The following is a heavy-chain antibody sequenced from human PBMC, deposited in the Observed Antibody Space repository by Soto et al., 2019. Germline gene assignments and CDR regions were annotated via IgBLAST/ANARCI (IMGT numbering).Heavy chain of an antibody. V-gene: IGHV4-34*01. CDR1: GGSFSGYY. D-gene: IGHD3-16*02. CDR3: ARRHCVWGSYQWDC. Sequence: QVQLQQWGAGLLKPSETLSLTCAVYGGSFSGYYWSWIRQPPGKGLEWIGEINHSGSTNYNPSLRGRSATTVDTSKDEVALKLNSVAAAGTADYYCARRHCVWGSYQWDCWGQGTLVAVSS. J-gene: IGHJ4*02. CDR2: INHSGST.